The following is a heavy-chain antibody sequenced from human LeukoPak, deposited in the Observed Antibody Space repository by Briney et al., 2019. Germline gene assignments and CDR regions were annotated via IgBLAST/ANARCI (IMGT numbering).Heavy chain of an antibody. V-gene: IGHV4-39*01. Sequence: SETLSLTCTVSAGSITTSSSCWGWIRQTPGKGLEWFGSSSCGGRTYYDQSLRSRVTISVDTSRSQIYMELNTLTAADTAVYYCARVPVSGKHYYNDIDYWGQGTMVTVSS. J-gene: IGHJ6*02. CDR2: SSCGGRT. D-gene: IGHD6-25*01. CDR1: AGSITTSSSC. CDR3: ARVPVSGKHYYNDIDY.